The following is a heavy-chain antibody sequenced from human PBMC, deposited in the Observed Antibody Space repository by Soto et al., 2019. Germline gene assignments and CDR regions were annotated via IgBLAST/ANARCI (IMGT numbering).Heavy chain of an antibody. D-gene: IGHD3-10*01. CDR1: VFIFYKYA. J-gene: IGHJ4*02. V-gene: IGHV3-23*01. CDR3: DRRNSFLGEFEY. CDR2: VAAGGGHT. Sequence: PGGSXRLSGLSSVFIFYKYAMAGFGQAPGKGRGCVSHVAAGGGHTYYAESVKGRLTIYRDNSKNTLFLQINTLRADDTAIYFCDRRNSFLGEFEYWGQGVLVTVSS.